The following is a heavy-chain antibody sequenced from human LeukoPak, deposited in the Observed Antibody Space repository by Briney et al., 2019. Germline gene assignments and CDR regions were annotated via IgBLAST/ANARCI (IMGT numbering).Heavy chain of an antibody. CDR2: IKQDGSEK. J-gene: IGHJ4*02. D-gene: IGHD7-27*01. CDR1: GFTVSSNY. Sequence: GGSLRLSCAASGFTVSSNYMSWVRQAPGKGLEWVANIKQDGSEKYYVDSVKGRFTISRDNAKNSLYLQMNSLRAEDTAVYYCARDRRALGFDYWGQGTLVTVSS. V-gene: IGHV3-7*01. CDR3: ARDRRALGFDY.